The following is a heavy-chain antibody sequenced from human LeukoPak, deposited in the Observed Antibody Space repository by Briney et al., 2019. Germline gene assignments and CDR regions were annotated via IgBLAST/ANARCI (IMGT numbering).Heavy chain of an antibody. D-gene: IGHD2-2*01. J-gene: IGHJ6*04. CDR2: IIPIFGTA. CDR1: GGTFSSYA. Sequence: SVKVSCTASGGTFSSYAISWVRQAPGQGLEWMGGIIPIFGTANYAQKFQGRVTITADKSTSTAYMELSSLRSEDTAVYYCASQYPYILDGMDVWGKGTTVTVSS. V-gene: IGHV1-69*06. CDR3: ASQYPYILDGMDV.